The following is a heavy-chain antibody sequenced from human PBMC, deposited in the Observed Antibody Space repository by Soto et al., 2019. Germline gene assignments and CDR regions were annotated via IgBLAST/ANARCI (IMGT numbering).Heavy chain of an antibody. J-gene: IGHJ5*02. CDR3: ARGGMPCSPSNWFDP. Sequence: QVQLVQSGAEVKKPGSSVKVSCKASGGTFSSYAISWVRQAPGQGLEWMGGIIPIFGTANYAQKFQGRVTFTAEESTGTAYMELSSLRSEDTAVYYCARGGMPCSPSNWFDPWGQGTLVTVSS. D-gene: IGHD3-16*01. V-gene: IGHV1-69*12. CDR1: GGTFSSYA. CDR2: IIPIFGTA.